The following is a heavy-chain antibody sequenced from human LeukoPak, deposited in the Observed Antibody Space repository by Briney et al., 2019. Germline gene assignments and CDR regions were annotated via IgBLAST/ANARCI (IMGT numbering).Heavy chain of an antibody. V-gene: IGHV4-39*07. CDR3: ARVAPVYYDFWSGYHNNWFDP. J-gene: IGHJ5*02. CDR2: IYYSGTT. D-gene: IGHD3-3*01. CDR1: SGSISGSSYY. Sequence: PSETLSLTCTVSSGSISGSSYYWGWIRQPPGKGLEWIGSIYYSGTTFYNPSLKSRVTISVDTSQNQFSLKLSSVTAADTAVYYCARVAPVYYDFWSGYHNNWFDPWGQGTLVTVSS.